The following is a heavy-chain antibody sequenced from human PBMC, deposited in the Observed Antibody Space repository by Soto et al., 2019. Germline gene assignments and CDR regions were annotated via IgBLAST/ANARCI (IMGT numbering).Heavy chain of an antibody. CDR2: VYYTGST. D-gene: IGHD3-22*01. CDR1: GGSTSSSTYY. V-gene: IGHV4-39*01. J-gene: IGHJ4*01. Sequence: PSETLSLTCSVSGGSTSSSTYYWGWIRQPPGKGLEWIGSVYYTGSTFYNPSLKSRVTISVDTSKNQFSLRLSSVTAADTAVYYCARQRRYYYDSIGYPGYWGHGTLFTASS. CDR3: ARQRRYYYDSIGYPGY.